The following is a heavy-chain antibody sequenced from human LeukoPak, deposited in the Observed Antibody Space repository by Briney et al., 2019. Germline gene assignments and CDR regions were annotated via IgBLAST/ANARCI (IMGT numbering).Heavy chain of an antibody. D-gene: IGHD6-19*01. V-gene: IGHV3-30*02. CDR2: IESDGTKE. CDR3: AKEGSGWYYLDY. CDR1: GFRFSSSD. J-gene: IGHJ4*02. Sequence: GGSLRLSCAASGFRFSSSDIHWVRQAPGKGLEWVTFIESDGTKEYYADSVKGRFTISRDNSKNTVYVQMNTLRAEDTAVYYCAKEGSGWYYLDYWGQGTVVTVSS.